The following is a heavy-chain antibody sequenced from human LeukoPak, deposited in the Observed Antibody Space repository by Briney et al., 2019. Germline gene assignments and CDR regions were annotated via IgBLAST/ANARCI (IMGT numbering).Heavy chain of an antibody. CDR2: IGTAGDT. Sequence: GGSLRLSCAASGFTFSSYDMHWVRQATGKGLEWVSAIGTAGDTYYPGSVKGRFTISRENAKNSLYLQMNSLRAGDTAVYYCARGCSSTSCWDAFDIWGQGTMVTVSS. D-gene: IGHD2-2*01. CDR3: ARGCSSTSCWDAFDI. J-gene: IGHJ3*02. V-gene: IGHV3-13*01. CDR1: GFTFSSYD.